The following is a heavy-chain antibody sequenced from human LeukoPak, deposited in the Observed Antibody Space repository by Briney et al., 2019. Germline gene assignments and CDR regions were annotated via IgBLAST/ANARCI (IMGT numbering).Heavy chain of an antibody. D-gene: IGHD2-2*01. CDR3: ARHLGCRSVGCPDDGFGI. J-gene: IGHJ3*02. V-gene: IGHV4-39*01. CDR2: IYVSGAT. CDR1: AGSISSSDYY. Sequence: SECLSLTCTLSAGSISSSDYYWAWIRQPPGKGLEWIGSIYVSGATYYIPAFQSRVTMSVDTSRNQFSLRLSSVTAADTAVYYCARHLGCRSVGCPDDGFGIWGQGAMVTVSS.